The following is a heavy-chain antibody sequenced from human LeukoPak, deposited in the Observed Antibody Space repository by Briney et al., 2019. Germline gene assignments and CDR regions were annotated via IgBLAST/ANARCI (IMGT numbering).Heavy chain of an antibody. Sequence: GESLKISCKGSGYSFTSYWISWVRQTPGKGLEWMGRIDPSDSYTNYSPSFQGHVTISADKSISTAYLQWSSLKASDTAMYYCARQEYCSGGSCYTWFDPWGQGTLVTVSS. CDR2: IDPSDSYT. D-gene: IGHD2-15*01. V-gene: IGHV5-10-1*01. CDR3: ARQEYCSGGSCYTWFDP. J-gene: IGHJ5*02. CDR1: GYSFTSYW.